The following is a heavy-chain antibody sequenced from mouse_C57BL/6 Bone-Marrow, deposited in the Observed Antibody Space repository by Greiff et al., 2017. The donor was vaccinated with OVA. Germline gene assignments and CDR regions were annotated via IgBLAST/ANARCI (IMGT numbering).Heavy chain of an antibody. V-gene: IGHV1-82*01. D-gene: IGHD2-1*01. CDR1: GYAFSSSW. J-gene: IGHJ1*03. Sequence: VQLQESGPELVKPGASVKISCKASGYAFSSSWMNWVKQRPGKGLEWIGRIYPGDGDTNYNGKFKGKATLTADKSSSTAYMQLSSLTSEDSAVYYCAPYGNYGYFDVWGTGTTVTVSS. CDR2: IYPGDGDT. CDR3: APYGNYGYFDV.